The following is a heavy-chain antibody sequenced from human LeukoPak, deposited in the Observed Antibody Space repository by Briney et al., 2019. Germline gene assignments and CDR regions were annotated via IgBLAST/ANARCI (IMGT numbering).Heavy chain of an antibody. V-gene: IGHV4-38-2*02. D-gene: IGHD3-10*01. CDR1: GYSISSGYY. CDR2: IYHSGST. CDR3: ARDSYYYGSGSYSD. J-gene: IGHJ4*02. Sequence: PSETLSLTCTVSGYSISSGYYWGWIRQPPGKGLEWIGSIYHSGSTYYNPSLKSRVTISVDTSKNQFSLKLSSVTAADTAVYYCARDSYYYGSGSYSDWGQGTLVTVSS.